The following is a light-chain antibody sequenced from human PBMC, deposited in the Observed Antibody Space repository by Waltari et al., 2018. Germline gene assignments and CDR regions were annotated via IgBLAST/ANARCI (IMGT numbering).Light chain of an antibody. CDR2: AAS. J-gene: IGKJ1*01. V-gene: IGKV3-20*01. CDR1: QSISRY. CDR3: QKYGSLPAT. Sequence: EIMLTQSPGTLSLSPGERATLSCRASQSISRYLAWYQHKPGQAPRLRIYAASSRATGIPYRFSGSGSGTDCSLTISRLEPEEFAVYYCQKYGSLPATFGQGTKVEIK.